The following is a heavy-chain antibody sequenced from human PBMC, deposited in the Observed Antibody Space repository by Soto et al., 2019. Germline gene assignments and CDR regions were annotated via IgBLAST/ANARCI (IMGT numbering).Heavy chain of an antibody. J-gene: IGHJ4*02. CDR3: ARDHSGDVPDY. Sequence: GASVKVSCKASGGTFSSYTISWVRQAPGQGLEWMGRIIPILGIANYAQKFQGRVTITADKSTSTAYMELSSLRSEDTAVYYCARDHSGDVPDYWGQGTLVTVSS. CDR2: IIPILGIA. D-gene: IGHD4-17*01. CDR1: GGTFSSYT. V-gene: IGHV1-69*04.